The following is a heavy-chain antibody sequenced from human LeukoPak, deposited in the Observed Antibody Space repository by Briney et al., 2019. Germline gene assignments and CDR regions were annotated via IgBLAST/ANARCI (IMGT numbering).Heavy chain of an antibody. V-gene: IGHV1-8*01. CDR2: MNPNSGNT. Sequence: ASVKVSCKASGYTFTSYDINWVRQATGQGLEWMGWMNPNSGNTGYAQKFQGRVTMTRNTSISTAYMELSSLRSEDTAVYYCARGRYYDSSGYDAFDIWGKGTTVTVSS. CDR1: GYTFTSYD. J-gene: IGHJ3*02. D-gene: IGHD3-22*01. CDR3: ARGRYYDSSGYDAFDI.